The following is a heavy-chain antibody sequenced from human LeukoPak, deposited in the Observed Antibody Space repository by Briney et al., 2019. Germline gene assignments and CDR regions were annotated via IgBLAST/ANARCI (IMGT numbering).Heavy chain of an antibody. D-gene: IGHD3-10*01. V-gene: IGHV3-74*01. CDR3: TRGFRVGFDI. CDR2: INTHGTTI. J-gene: IGHJ3*02. Sequence: QPGGSLRLSCAASGFTFESYWIHWVRQVPGKGLVWVSRINTHGTTISYADSVEGRFTISRDNARNTLYLQMTDLRVEDTALYYCTRGFRVGFDIWGHGTMVTVSS. CDR1: GFTFESYW.